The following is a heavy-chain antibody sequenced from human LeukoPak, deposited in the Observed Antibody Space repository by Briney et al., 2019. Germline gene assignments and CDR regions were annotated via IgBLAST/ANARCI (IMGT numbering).Heavy chain of an antibody. D-gene: IGHD3-10*01. J-gene: IGHJ4*02. CDR1: GFTFSNYV. CDR2: ISNDGTSR. CDR3: ARAMVRGVFPY. Sequence: PGGSLRLSCAASGFTFSNYVMHWVRQAPGKGLEWLAVISNDGTSRHYADSVKGRLTISRDNSKNTVDVQMNSLTPEDTAVYYCARAMVRGVFPYWGQGTLVTVSS. V-gene: IGHV3-30*03.